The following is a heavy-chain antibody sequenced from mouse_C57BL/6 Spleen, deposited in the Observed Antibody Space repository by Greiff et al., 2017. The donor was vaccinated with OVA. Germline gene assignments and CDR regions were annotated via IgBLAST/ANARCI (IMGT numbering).Heavy chain of an antibody. CDR1: GYTFTSYW. J-gene: IGHJ4*01. D-gene: IGHD2-5*01. CDR3: ARWENYSNYPYAMDY. Sequence: QVQLQQPGAELMRPGSSVKLSCKASGYTFTSYWMHWVKQRPIQGLEWIGNIDPSDSETHYNQKFKDKATLTVDKSSSTAYMQLSSLTSEDSAVYYCARWENYSNYPYAMDYWGQGTSVTVSS. CDR2: IDPSDSET. V-gene: IGHV1-52*01.